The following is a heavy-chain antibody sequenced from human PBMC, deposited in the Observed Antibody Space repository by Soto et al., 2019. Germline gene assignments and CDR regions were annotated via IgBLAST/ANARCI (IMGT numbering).Heavy chain of an antibody. D-gene: IGHD2-15*01. J-gene: IGHJ6*04. CDR3: ARDDFFCNDARCYEVPLHA. Sequence: GGSLRLSCAGSGLTVSSKYMSWVRQAPGKGLEWVSLIQSGGPTYYADSVKGRFTISRDTSENTVHLQMDSLRAEDTAVYYCARDDFFCNDARCYEVPLHAWGKGTTVTVSS. V-gene: IGHV3-66*01. CDR2: IQSGGPT. CDR1: GLTVSSKY.